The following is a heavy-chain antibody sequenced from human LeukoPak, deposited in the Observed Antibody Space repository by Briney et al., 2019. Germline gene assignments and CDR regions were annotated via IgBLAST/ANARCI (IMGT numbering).Heavy chain of an antibody. J-gene: IGHJ6*03. V-gene: IGHV3-21*01. CDR2: ISSSSSYI. CDR1: GFTFSSYS. CDR3: ARGPEAKLLWFGELSSYYMDV. Sequence: PGGSLRLSCAASGFTFSSYSMNWVRHAPGKGLEWVSSISSSSSYIYYADSVKGRFTISRDNAKNSLYLQMNSLRAEDTAVYYCARGPEAKLLWFGELSSYYMDVWGKGTTVTVSS. D-gene: IGHD3-10*01.